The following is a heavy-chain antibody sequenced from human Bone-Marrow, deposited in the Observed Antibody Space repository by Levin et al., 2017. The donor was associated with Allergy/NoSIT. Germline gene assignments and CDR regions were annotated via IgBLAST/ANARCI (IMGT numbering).Heavy chain of an antibody. CDR1: GFTFSSYS. CDR3: ARADSTDWDFDY. D-gene: IGHD6-19*01. Sequence: RPGGSLRLSCAASGFTFSSYSMNWVRQAPGKGLEWVSYISSSSDSIYYTNSVKGRFTISRDNAKNSLYLQMNSLRAEDTAVYYCARADSTDWDFDYWGQGTLVTVSS. V-gene: IGHV3-48*01. CDR2: ISSSSDSI. J-gene: IGHJ4*02.